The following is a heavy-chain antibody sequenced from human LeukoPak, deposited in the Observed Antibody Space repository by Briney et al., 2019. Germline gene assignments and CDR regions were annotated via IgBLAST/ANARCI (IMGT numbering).Heavy chain of an antibody. CDR1: GGSISSYY. J-gene: IGHJ4*02. CDR3: ARVQESQIDYYFDY. D-gene: IGHD3-9*01. Sequence: SGTLSLTCTVSGGSISSYYWSWIRQPPGKGLEWIGYIYYSGSTNYNPSLKSRVTISVDTSKNQFPLKLSSVTAADTAVYYCARVQESQIDYYFDYWGQGTLVTVSS. V-gene: IGHV4-59*01. CDR2: IYYSGST.